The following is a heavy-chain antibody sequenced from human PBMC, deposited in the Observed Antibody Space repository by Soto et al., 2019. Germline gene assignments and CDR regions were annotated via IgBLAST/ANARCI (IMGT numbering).Heavy chain of an antibody. CDR3: ARDQFNARGYAFEPCLAY. CDR2: ISSNGGST. CDR1: GFTFSSYA. J-gene: IGHJ4*02. D-gene: IGHD5-12*01. V-gene: IGHV3-64*01. Sequence: EVQLVESGGGLVQPGGSLRLACAASGFTFSSYAMNWVRQAPGKGLSDVSAISSNGGSTYYANSVKGRFTISRDNSKNTLYLQMGSLRAEDMAVYYCARDQFNARGYAFEPCLAYWGQGTLLTVSS.